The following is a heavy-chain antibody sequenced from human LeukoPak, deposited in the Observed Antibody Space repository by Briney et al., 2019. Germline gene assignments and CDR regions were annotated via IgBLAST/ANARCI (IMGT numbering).Heavy chain of an antibody. J-gene: IGHJ4*02. CDR1: GFTFSNYG. Sequence: GGSLRLSCAASGFTFSNYGMHWVRQAPGKGLEWVAFIRYDGSNKYYADSVKGRFTISRDNSKNTLYLQMNSLRAEDTAVYYCAKDRYYYDSSGYLFDYWGQGTLVTVSS. D-gene: IGHD3-22*01. V-gene: IGHV3-30*02. CDR2: IRYDGSNK. CDR3: AKDRYYYDSSGYLFDY.